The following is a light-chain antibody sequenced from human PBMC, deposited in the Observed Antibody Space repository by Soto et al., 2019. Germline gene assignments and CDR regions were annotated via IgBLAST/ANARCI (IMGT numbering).Light chain of an antibody. Sequence: DIQMTQSPSTLSASVGDRVTITCRASQSISSWLAWYQQKPGKAPKLLIYKASSLESGVPSRFSGSGSGIEFTLTISSLQPDDFATYYCQQYNNYWTFGQGTKVEIK. CDR3: QQYNNYWT. CDR1: QSISSW. J-gene: IGKJ1*01. CDR2: KAS. V-gene: IGKV1-5*03.